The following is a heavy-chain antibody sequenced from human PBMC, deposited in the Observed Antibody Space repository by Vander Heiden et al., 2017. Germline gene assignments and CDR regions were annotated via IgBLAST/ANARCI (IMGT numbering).Heavy chain of an antibody. CDR1: GFTFSSYC. V-gene: IGHV3-7*01. D-gene: IGHD4-17*01. J-gene: IGHJ6*02. CDR3: ARTGGDYVTSDYYYYYGMDV. Sequence: EVQLVESGGGLVQPGGSLRLSCAASGFTFSSYCMSGVRQAPGKGLEWVANIKQDGSEKYYVDSVKGRFTISRDNAKNSLYLQMNSLRAEDTAVYYCARTGGDYVTSDYYYYYGMDVWGQGTTVTVSS. CDR2: IKQDGSEK.